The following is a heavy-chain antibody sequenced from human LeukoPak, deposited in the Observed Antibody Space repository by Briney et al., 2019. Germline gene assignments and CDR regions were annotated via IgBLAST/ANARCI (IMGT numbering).Heavy chain of an antibody. CDR1: GGILNSFY. D-gene: IGHD4-17*01. CDR2: VYYTGST. Sequence: SETLSLTCSVSGGILNSFYWTWIRQPPGKRLEYIGYVYYTGSTNYNPSLKSRVTLRADTSKNQFSLKLTSVTAADTAVYYCARWNPVTTSIDYWGQGILVAVSS. J-gene: IGHJ4*02. CDR3: ARWNPVTTSIDY. V-gene: IGHV4-59*08.